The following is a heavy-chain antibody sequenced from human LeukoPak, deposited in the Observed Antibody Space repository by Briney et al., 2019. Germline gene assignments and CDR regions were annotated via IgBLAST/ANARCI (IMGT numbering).Heavy chain of an antibody. CDR3: ASIMGATTLDY. Sequence: GGSLRLSCAASGFTFSSYSMNWVRQAPGKGLEWVSSISSSSYIYYADSVKGRFTISRDNAMNSLYLQMNSLRAEDTAVYYCASIMGATTLDYWGQGTLVTVSS. J-gene: IGHJ4*02. CDR1: GFTFSSYS. D-gene: IGHD1-26*01. CDR2: ISSSSYI. V-gene: IGHV3-21*01.